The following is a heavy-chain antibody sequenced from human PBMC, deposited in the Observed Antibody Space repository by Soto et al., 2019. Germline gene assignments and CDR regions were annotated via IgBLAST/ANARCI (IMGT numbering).Heavy chain of an antibody. V-gene: IGHV3-23*01. J-gene: IGHJ3*02. Sequence: PGGSLRLSCAASGFTFSSYAMSWVRQAPGKGLEWVSVMSISGGGTYYADSVKGRFTISRDNSKDTLYLQMNSLRAGDTAVYYCARAGGGIVLDIWGQGTMVTVSS. D-gene: IGHD1-26*01. CDR2: MSISGGGT. CDR1: GFTFSSYA. CDR3: ARAGGGIVLDI.